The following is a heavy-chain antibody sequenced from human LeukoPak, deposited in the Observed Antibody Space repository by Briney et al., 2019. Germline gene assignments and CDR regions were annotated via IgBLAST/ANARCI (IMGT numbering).Heavy chain of an antibody. V-gene: IGHV3-66*01. Sequence: GGSLRLSCEASGFTVSSNYMSWVRQAPGEGLGWVSVIFSGGSTYQADSVKGRFTIPRDNYKNTVYLQMNSVRAEDRAVYYCARGSEVREVGRGSYMDVWRKGTTVNIPS. CDR3: ARGSEVREVGRGSYMDV. CDR2: IFSGGST. J-gene: IGHJ6*03. CDR1: GFTVSSNY. D-gene: IGHD3-10*01.